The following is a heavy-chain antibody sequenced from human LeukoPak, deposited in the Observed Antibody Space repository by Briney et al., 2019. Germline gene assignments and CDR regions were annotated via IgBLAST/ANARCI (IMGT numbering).Heavy chain of an antibody. J-gene: IGHJ4*02. CDR1: GVSFSNGNYY. V-gene: IGHV4-61*01. D-gene: IGHD3-10*01. CDR2: IYYTGST. Sequence: SETLSLTCTVSGVSFSNGNYYWSWLRQPPGKALEWIGYIYYTGSTYYNPSLEGRVTISVDTSRNQFSVKLSSVTAADTAVYYCARSQNYYGSGDYWSQGTLVTVSS. CDR3: ARSQNYYGSGDY.